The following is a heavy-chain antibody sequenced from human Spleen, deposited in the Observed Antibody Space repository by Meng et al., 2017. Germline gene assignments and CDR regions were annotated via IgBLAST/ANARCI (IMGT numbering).Heavy chain of an antibody. J-gene: IGHJ3*02. D-gene: IGHD1-26*01. CDR3: ARDLVGAYYAFDI. V-gene: IGHV3-23*01. CDR2: ISGSGVST. CDR1: GFTFSTFG. Sequence: GGSLRLSCAASGFTFSTFGMHWVRQAPGKGLEWVSTISGSGVSTYYADSVKGRFTISRDNSKNTLYLQMNGLKAEDTAVYFCARDLVGAYYAFDIWGQGTMVTVSS.